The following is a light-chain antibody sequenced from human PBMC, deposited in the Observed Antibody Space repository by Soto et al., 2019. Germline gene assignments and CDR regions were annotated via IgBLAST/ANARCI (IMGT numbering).Light chain of an antibody. CDR2: SES. Sequence: DIVMTQSPATVSVSTGERATLSCRASQFVSTNLAWYQQKPGQAPRLLIYSESTRATNIPARFSGGGSGTEFTLTISSLQSEDLAVYYCQQYSKWPRTFGQGTKVDI. CDR1: QFVSTN. J-gene: IGKJ1*01. V-gene: IGKV3-15*01. CDR3: QQYSKWPRT.